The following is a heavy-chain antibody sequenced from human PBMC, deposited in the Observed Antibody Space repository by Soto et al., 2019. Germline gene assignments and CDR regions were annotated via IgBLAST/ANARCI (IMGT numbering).Heavy chain of an antibody. V-gene: IGHV1-18*01. CDR1: GYTFTSYG. Sequence: ASVKVSCKASGYTFTSYGISWVRQAPGQGLEWMGWISAYNGNTNYAQKLQGRVTMTTDTSTSTAYMELRSLRSDDTAVYYCARVSYYGSGSRYYYYYGMDVWGQGTTVTVAS. CDR3: ARVSYYGSGSRYYYYYGMDV. CDR2: ISAYNGNT. J-gene: IGHJ6*02. D-gene: IGHD3-10*01.